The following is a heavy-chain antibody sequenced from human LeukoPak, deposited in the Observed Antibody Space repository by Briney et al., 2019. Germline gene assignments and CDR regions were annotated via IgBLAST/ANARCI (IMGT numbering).Heavy chain of an antibody. Sequence: GGSLRLSCATSGFTFNNNAMSWVRQAPGKRLEWVSAINGGGDATEYADSVKGRFTISGGNSKNTLYLQMNSLRPEDTAVYYCARCTASCYANAFDVWGQGTLLAVSS. D-gene: IGHD2-2*01. J-gene: IGHJ3*01. CDR2: INGGGDAT. V-gene: IGHV3-23*01. CDR1: GFTFNNNA. CDR3: ARCTASCYANAFDV.